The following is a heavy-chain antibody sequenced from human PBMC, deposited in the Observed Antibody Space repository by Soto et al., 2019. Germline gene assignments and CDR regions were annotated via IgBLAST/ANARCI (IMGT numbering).Heavy chain of an antibody. CDR2: ISSSSSYI. CDR3: ARNPINLYDSSGYYYRYFQH. V-gene: IGHV3-21*01. Sequence: EVQLVESGGGLVKPGGSLRLSCAASGFTFSSYSMNWVRQAPGKGLEWVSSISSSSSYIYYADSVKGRFTISRDNAKNSLYLQMNSLRAEDTAVYYCARNPINLYDSSGYYYRYFQHWGQGTLVTVSS. CDR1: GFTFSSYS. D-gene: IGHD3-22*01. J-gene: IGHJ1*01.